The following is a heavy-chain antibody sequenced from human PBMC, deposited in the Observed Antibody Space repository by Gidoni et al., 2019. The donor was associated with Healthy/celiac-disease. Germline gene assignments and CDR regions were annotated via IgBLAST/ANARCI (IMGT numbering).Heavy chain of an antibody. CDR3: AKTSRGSITGLVDY. CDR2: ISGSGGST. Sequence: EVQLLESGGGLVQPGGSLRLSCAASGFPFSSYAMSWVRQAPGKGLEWVSAISGSGGSTYYADSVKGRFTISRDNSKNTLYLQMNSLRAEDTAVYYCAKTSRGSITGLVDYWGQGTLVTVSS. D-gene: IGHD1-26*01. V-gene: IGHV3-23*01. J-gene: IGHJ4*02. CDR1: GFPFSSYA.